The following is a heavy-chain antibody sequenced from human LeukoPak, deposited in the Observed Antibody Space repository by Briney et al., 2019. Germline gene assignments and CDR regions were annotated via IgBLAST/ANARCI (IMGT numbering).Heavy chain of an antibody. J-gene: IGHJ4*02. Sequence: GGSLRLSCAASGFTFSSYGMHWVRQAPGKGLEWVAVISYDGSNKYYADSVKGRFTISRDNSKNTLYLQMNSLRAEDTAVYYCAKGDNPYYFDYWGQGTLVTVSS. CDR1: GFTFSSYG. CDR3: AKGDNPYYFDY. CDR2: ISYDGSNK. V-gene: IGHV3-30*18. D-gene: IGHD1-1*01.